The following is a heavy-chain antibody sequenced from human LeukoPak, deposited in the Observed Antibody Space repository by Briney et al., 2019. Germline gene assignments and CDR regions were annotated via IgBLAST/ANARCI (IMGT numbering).Heavy chain of an antibody. J-gene: IGHJ4*02. CDR3: ARDYDYAGFDY. CDR1: GFTFSSYA. D-gene: IGHD4-23*01. Sequence: GRSLRLSCAASGFTFSSYAMHWVRQAPGKGLEWVAVISYDGSNKYYADSVKGRFTISRDNSKNTLYLQMNSLRAEDTAVYYCARDYDYAGFDYWGQGTLVTVSS. CDR2: ISYDGSNK. V-gene: IGHV3-30-3*01.